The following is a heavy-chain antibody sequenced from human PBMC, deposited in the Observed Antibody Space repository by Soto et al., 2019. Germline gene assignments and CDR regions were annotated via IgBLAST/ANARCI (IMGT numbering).Heavy chain of an antibody. CDR1: GFTFSDYA. CDR2: ILYDGSNK. CDR3: ARGDAVDI. V-gene: IGHV3-30*04. J-gene: IGHJ3*02. Sequence: QVHLVESGGGVLQAGRSLRLSCAASGFTFSDYAMHWVRQAPGKGLEWLAVILYDGSNKHYADSVEGRFTIFRDNSKNTVYLQMSSLRGEDTAIYYCARGDAVDIWGQGTMVTVSS.